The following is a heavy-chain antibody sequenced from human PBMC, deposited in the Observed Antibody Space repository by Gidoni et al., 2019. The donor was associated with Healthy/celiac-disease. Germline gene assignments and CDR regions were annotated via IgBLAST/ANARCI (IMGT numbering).Heavy chain of an antibody. J-gene: IGHJ4*02. V-gene: IGHV4-34*01. Sequence: QVQLQQWGAGLLKPSETLSLTCAVYGGSFSVYYWSWIRQPPGKGLEWIGEINHSGSTNYNPSLKSRVTISVDTSKNQFSLKLSSVTAADTAVYYCARGGYYYDSSGYYYGVYYFDYWGQGTLVTVSS. CDR3: ARGGYYYDSSGYYYGVYYFDY. CDR2: INHSGST. D-gene: IGHD3-22*01. CDR1: GGSFSVYY.